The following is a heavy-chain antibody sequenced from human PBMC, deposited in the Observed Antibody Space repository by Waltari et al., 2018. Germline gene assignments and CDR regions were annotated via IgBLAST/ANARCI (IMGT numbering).Heavy chain of an antibody. D-gene: IGHD2-21*01. V-gene: IGHV4-34*01. CDR2: INHSGST. J-gene: IGHJ2*01. CDR1: GGSFSGYY. CDR3: ARGVRRRRLGPQNWYFDL. Sequence: QVQLQQWGAGLLKPSETLSLTCAVYGGSFSGYYWSWIRQPPGKGLEWIGEINHSGSTNYNPSLKSRVTISVDTSKNQFSLKLSSVTAADTAVYYCARGVRRRRLGPQNWYFDLWGRGTLVTVSS.